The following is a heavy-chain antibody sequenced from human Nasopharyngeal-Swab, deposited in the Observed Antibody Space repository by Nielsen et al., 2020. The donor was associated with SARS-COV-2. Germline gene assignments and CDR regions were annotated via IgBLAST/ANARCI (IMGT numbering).Heavy chain of an antibody. J-gene: IGHJ3*02. D-gene: IGHD6-13*01. Sequence: GSLKISCAASGFTFSSYEMNWVRQAPGKGLEWVSYISSSGSTIYYADSVKGRFTISRDNAKNSLYLQMNSLRAEDTAVYYCARDGSSSSWYETGAFDIWGQGTMVTVSS. CDR1: GFTFSSYE. V-gene: IGHV3-48*03. CDR2: ISSSGSTI. CDR3: ARDGSSSSWYETGAFDI.